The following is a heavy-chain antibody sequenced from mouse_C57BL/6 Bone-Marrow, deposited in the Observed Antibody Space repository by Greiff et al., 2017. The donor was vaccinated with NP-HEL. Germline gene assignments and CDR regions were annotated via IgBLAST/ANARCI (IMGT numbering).Heavy chain of an antibody. CDR2: IYPGDGDT. Sequence: QVQLQQSGAELVKPGASVKISCKASGYAFSSYWMNWAKQRPGKGLEWIGQIYPGDGDTNYNGKFKGKATLTADKSSSTAYMQLSSLTSEDSAVYFCAKDWNYFDYWGQGTTLTVSS. D-gene: IGHD4-1*01. CDR1: GYAFSSYW. J-gene: IGHJ2*01. CDR3: AKDWNYFDY. V-gene: IGHV1-80*01.